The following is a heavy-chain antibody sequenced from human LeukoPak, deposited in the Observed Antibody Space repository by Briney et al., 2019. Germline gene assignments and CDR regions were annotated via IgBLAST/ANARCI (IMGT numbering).Heavy chain of an antibody. CDR2: IYYGGST. V-gene: IGHV4-59*01. CDR3: ARSAGYYYCYMDV. CDR1: GGSISSYY. J-gene: IGHJ6*03. Sequence: SETLSLTCTVSGGSISSYYWSWIRQPPGKGLEWIGYIYYGGSTNYNPSLKSRATISVDTSKNQFSLKLSSVTAADTAVYYCARSAGYYYCYMDVWGKGTTVTVSS.